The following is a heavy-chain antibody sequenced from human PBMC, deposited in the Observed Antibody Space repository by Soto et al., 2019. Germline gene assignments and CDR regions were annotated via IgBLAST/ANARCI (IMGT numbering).Heavy chain of an antibody. CDR1: GYTFTSYY. J-gene: IGHJ4*02. CDR3: ARGRPLDASAY. Sequence: SVKVSCKASGYTFTSYYMNWVRQPPGQGLEWMGGIIPIFGTANYAQKFQGRVTITADESTSTAYMELSSLRSEDTAVYYCARGRPLDASAYWGQGTLVTVSS. V-gene: IGHV1-69*13. D-gene: IGHD6-6*01. CDR2: IIPIFGTA.